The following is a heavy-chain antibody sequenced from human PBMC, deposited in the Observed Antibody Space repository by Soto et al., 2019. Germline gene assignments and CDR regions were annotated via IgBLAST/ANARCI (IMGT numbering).Heavy chain of an antibody. CDR1: GGTFSSYT. J-gene: IGHJ4*02. Sequence: QVQLVQSGAEVKKPGSSVKVSCKASGGTFSSYTISWVRQAPGQGLEWLGRIIPILGIANYAQKFQGRVTITADKSTSTAYMELSSLRSEYSAVYYCAREPAGPAAIALKYFDYWGQGTLVTVSS. CDR3: AREPAGPAAIALKYFDY. D-gene: IGHD2-2*01. V-gene: IGHV1-69*08. CDR2: IIPILGIA.